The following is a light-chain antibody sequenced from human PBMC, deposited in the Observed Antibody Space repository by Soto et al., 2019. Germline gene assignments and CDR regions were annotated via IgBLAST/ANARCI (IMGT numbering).Light chain of an antibody. CDR2: KAS. CDR1: QSISSW. J-gene: IGKJ1*01. CDR3: QQYNNSPWT. Sequence: DTQMTQSPSTLSASVGDRVTITCRASQSISSWLAWYQQKPGKAPKLLIYKASSLESGVPSRFSGSGSGTEFTLTISSLQPDDFATYYCQQYNNSPWTFGQGTKVEIK. V-gene: IGKV1-5*03.